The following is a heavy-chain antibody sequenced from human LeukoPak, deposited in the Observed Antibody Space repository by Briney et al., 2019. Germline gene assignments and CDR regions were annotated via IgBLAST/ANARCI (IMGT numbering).Heavy chain of an antibody. V-gene: IGHV3-33*08. CDR2: IWYDGSNK. J-gene: IGHJ4*02. D-gene: IGHD2/OR15-2a*01. Sequence: GGSPRLSCAASGFTFSSYWMSWVRQAPGKGLEWVALIWYDGSNKYYADSVKGRLTISRDNSKNTLYLQMNSLRAEDTAVYYCAREGPRGNSQFDYWGQGTLVTVSS. CDR3: AREGPRGNSQFDY. CDR1: GFTFSSYW.